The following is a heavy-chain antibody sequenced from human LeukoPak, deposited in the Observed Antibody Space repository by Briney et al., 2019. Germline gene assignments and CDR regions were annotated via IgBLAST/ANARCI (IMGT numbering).Heavy chain of an antibody. J-gene: IGHJ4*02. Sequence: GGSLRLSCAASGFTFSSYAMHWVRQAPGKGLEWVAVISYDGSNKYYADSVKGRFTISRDNSKHTLYLQMNSLRPDDTAVYYCARALGVGYNYGYWGQGTLVTVSS. CDR1: GFTFSSYA. V-gene: IGHV3-30-3*01. D-gene: IGHD5-12*01. CDR3: ARALGVGYNYGY. CDR2: ISYDGSNK.